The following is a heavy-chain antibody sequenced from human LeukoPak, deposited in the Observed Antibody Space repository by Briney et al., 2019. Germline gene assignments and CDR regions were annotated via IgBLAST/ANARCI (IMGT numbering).Heavy chain of an antibody. CDR2: ISSSSSTI. D-gene: IGHD6-6*01. J-gene: IGHJ6*03. CDR1: GFTFSSYS. V-gene: IGHV3-48*01. Sequence: PGGSLRLSCAASGFTFSSYSMNWVRQAPGKGLEWVSYISSSSSTIYYADSVKGRFTISRDNAKNSLYLQMNGLRAEDTAVYYCARDGSSSKDYYYYYMDVWSKGTTVTVS. CDR3: ARDGSSSKDYYYYYMDV.